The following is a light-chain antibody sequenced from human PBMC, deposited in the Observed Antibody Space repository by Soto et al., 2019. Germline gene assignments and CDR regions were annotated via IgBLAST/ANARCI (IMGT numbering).Light chain of an antibody. Sequence: DIVMTQSPDSLAVSLGERATINCKSSQSVLYSSNNKNYLAWYQQKPGQPPKLLIYWASTRESGVPDRFSGSGSGTEFTLTISSLQAEDVAVYYCQQYYDTTLTFGGGTKVQIK. CDR2: WAS. CDR1: QSVLYSSNNKNY. J-gene: IGKJ4*01. V-gene: IGKV4-1*01. CDR3: QQYYDTTLT.